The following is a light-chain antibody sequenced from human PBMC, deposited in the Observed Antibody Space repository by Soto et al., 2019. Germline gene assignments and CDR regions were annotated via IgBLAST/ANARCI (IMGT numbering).Light chain of an antibody. J-gene: IGKJ3*01. CDR1: QSLLHSNGYNY. CDR2: LGS. Sequence: DIVMTQSPLSLPVTPGEPASISCRSSQSLLHSNGYNYLDWYLQKPGQSPQLLIYLGSNLASGVPYRFSASGSGTDVTLKISRVEAEDVGVYYCMQALQTPFAFGPGTKVDIK. CDR3: MQALQTPFA. V-gene: IGKV2-28*01.